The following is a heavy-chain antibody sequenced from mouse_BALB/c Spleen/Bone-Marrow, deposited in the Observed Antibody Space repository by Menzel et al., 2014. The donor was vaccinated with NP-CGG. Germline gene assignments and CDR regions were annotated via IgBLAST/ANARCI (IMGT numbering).Heavy chain of an antibody. Sequence: QVHAKQSGAELMKPGASVKISCKATGYTFRSYWMEWVRQRPGHGLEWIGEILPGSGSTNHNEKFKGKATFTADTSSNTAYLQLSSLTSEDSAVYYCAFNSYWFFDVWGAGTTVTVSS. J-gene: IGHJ1*01. CDR1: GYTFRSYW. CDR2: ILPGSGST. CDR3: AFNSYWFFDV. V-gene: IGHV1-9*01.